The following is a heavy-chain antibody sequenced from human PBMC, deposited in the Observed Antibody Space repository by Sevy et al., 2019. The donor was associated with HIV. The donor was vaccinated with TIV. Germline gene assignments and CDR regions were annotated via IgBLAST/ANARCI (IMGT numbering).Heavy chain of an antibody. Sequence: GGSLRLSCAASGFTFSDYYMSWIRQAPGKGLEWVSYISSSGSTIYYADSVKGRFTISRDNAKNSLYLQMNSLRAEDTAVYYCATGLYSSRRDYYYDMEVWGQGTTVTVSS. V-gene: IGHV3-11*01. D-gene: IGHD6-13*01. CDR1: GFTFSDYY. CDR3: ATGLYSSRRDYYYDMEV. J-gene: IGHJ6*02. CDR2: ISSSGSTI.